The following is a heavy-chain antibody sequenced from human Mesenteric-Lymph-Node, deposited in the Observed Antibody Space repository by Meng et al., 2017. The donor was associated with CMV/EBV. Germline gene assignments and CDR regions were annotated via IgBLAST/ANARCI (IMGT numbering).Heavy chain of an antibody. D-gene: IGHD2-2*01. CDR2: IYNDGNT. V-gene: IGHV3-53*01. Sequence: GESLKISCAASGFTFDTYAMTWVRQAPGKGLEWVSVIYNDGNTYYADSVKGRFTISRDNSRNTVDLQMNSLRAEDTAVYFCARSLVRRAMFDYWGQGTLVTVSS. J-gene: IGHJ4*02. CDR1: GFTFDTYA. CDR3: ARSLVRRAMFDY.